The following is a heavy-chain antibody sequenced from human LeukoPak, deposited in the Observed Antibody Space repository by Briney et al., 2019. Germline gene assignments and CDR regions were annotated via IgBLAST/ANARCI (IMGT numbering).Heavy chain of an antibody. Sequence: PGGSLRLSCAASGFTFSSYAMHWVRQAPGKGPEWVAVISYDGSDKFYADSVKGRFTISRDSSKNTLYLQMNSLRPEDTAVYYCARARPSMWIDYWGQGTLVTVSS. V-gene: IGHV3-30*04. CDR2: ISYDGSDK. CDR3: ARARPSMWIDY. CDR1: GFTFSSYA. J-gene: IGHJ4*02. D-gene: IGHD5-12*01.